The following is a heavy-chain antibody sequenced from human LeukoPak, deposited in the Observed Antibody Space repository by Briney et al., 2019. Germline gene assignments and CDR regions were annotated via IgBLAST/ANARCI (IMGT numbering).Heavy chain of an antibody. CDR2: IDHSGST. D-gene: IGHD6-19*01. Sequence: SETLSLTCAVYGGSFSGYYWSWIRQPPGKGLEWIGEIDHSGSTNYNPSLKSRVTISVDTSKNQFSLKLDSVTAADTAVYYCAKGTSSGWYYFDYWGQGTLVTVSS. CDR3: AKGTSSGWYYFDY. V-gene: IGHV4-34*01. CDR1: GGSFSGYY. J-gene: IGHJ4*02.